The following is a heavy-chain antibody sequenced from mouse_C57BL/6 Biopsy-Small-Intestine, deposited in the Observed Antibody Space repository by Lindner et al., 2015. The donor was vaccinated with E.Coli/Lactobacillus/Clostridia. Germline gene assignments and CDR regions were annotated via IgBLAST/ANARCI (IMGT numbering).Heavy chain of an antibody. J-gene: IGHJ4*01. D-gene: IGHD1-1*01. CDR3: TRGTSGGMDY. V-gene: IGHV5-17*01. CDR2: VSSGSSTI. CDR1: GFTLSDYG. Sequence: VQLQESGGGLVKPGGSLKLSCAASGFTLSDYGMHWVRQAPEKGLDWVAYVSSGSSTIYYADTVKGRFTISRDNAKNTLFLQMTSLRSEDTAMYYCTRGTSGGMDYWGQGTSVTVSS.